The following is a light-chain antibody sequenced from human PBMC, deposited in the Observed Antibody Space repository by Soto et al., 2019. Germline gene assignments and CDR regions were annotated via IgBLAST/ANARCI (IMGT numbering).Light chain of an antibody. CDR1: QSVSSNY. J-gene: IGKJ4*01. V-gene: IGKV3-15*01. CDR3: QQYHTWPIT. CDR2: GAS. Sequence: ESVLTQSPVTLAVSACEIATLSCRSSQSVSSNYLAWYQHKPGQAPRLLISGASTGATGIPARFSGSGSGTEFTLTISSLQSEDCAIYYCQQYHTWPITFGGGTKVDIK.